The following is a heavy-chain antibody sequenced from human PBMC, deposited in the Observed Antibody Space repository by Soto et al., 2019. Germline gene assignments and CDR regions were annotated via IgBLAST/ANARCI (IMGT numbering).Heavy chain of an antibody. J-gene: IGHJ4*02. CDR1: GFTFSSYG. V-gene: IGHV3-33*01. Sequence: PGGSLRLSCAASGFTFSSYGMHWVRQAPGKGLEWVAVIWYDGSNKYYADSVKGRFTISRDNSKNTLYLQMNSLRAEDTAVYYCARDRMVGATSLRYWGQGTLVTVSS. D-gene: IGHD1-26*01. CDR2: IWYDGSNK. CDR3: ARDRMVGATSLRY.